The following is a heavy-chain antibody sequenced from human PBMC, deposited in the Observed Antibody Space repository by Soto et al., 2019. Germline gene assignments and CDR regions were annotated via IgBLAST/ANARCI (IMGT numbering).Heavy chain of an antibody. CDR3: AKGIDKKYHRRGDAFDI. J-gene: IGHJ3*02. D-gene: IGHD2-2*01. Sequence: HPGGSLRLSCAASGFTFSSYAMSWVRQAPGKGLEWVSAISGSGGSTYYADPVKGRFTISRDNSKNTLYLQMNSLRAEDTAVYYCAKGIDKKYHRRGDAFDIWGQGTMVTVSS. CDR2: ISGSGGST. CDR1: GFTFSSYA. V-gene: IGHV3-23*01.